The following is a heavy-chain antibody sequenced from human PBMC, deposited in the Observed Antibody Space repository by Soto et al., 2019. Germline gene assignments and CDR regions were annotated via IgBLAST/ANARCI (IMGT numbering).Heavy chain of an antibody. CDR3: ARDGYNNFWFVS. Sequence: DVQLVETGGGLIQPGGSLRLSCAVSGVTVSSNYMSWVRQAPGQGLEWLSTIHRDDSTYYADSVQGRFTLSRDNSRNMVFLQMNSLRPEDTGVYYCARDGYNNFWFVSWGQGTLVTVSS. CDR2: IHRDDST. V-gene: IGHV3-53*02. CDR1: GVTVSSNY. D-gene: IGHD3-10*01. J-gene: IGHJ4*02.